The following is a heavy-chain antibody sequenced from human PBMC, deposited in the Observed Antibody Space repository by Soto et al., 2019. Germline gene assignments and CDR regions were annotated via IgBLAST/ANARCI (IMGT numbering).Heavy chain of an antibody. V-gene: IGHV1-8*01. CDR2: MNPNSGNT. CDR1: GYTFTSYD. CDR3: ASEGVRGMDV. Sequence: QVQLVQSGAEVKKPGASGKVSCKASGYTFTSYDINWVRQATGQGLEGMGWMNPNSGNTGYAQKFQGRVTMTRNTSLSTASIELSSLIYDDTAVYYCASEGVRGMDVWGQGTTVTVSS. D-gene: IGHD3-16*01. J-gene: IGHJ6*02.